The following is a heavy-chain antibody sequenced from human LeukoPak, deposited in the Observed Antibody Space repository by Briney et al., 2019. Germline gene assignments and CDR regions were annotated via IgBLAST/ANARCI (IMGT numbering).Heavy chain of an antibody. CDR2: INHSGST. D-gene: IGHD3-3*01. Sequence: SETLSLTCAVYGGSFSGYYWSWIRQPPGKGLEWIGEINHSGSTYYNPSLKSRVTISVDTSKNQFSLKLSSVTAADTAVYYCARGLTIFGVARRGWFDPWGQGTLVTVSS. CDR3: ARGLTIFGVARRGWFDP. J-gene: IGHJ5*02. CDR1: GGSFSGYY. V-gene: IGHV4-34*01.